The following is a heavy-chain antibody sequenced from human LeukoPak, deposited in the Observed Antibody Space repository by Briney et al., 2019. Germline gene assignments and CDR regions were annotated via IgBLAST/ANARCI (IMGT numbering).Heavy chain of an antibody. D-gene: IGHD5-18*01. CDR1: GFTFSSYA. CDR3: ARDHELRDTVMERLEDDAYDI. CDR2: ISSNGGST. J-gene: IGHJ3*02. V-gene: IGHV3-64*01. Sequence: GGSLRLSCAASGFTFSSYAMHWVRQAPGKGLEYVSAISSNGGSTYYANPVKGRFTISRDNSKNTLYLQMGSLRAEDMAVYYCARDHELRDTVMERLEDDAYDIWGQGTMVTVSS.